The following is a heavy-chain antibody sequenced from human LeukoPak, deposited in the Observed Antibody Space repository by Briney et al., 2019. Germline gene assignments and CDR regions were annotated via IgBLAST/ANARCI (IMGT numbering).Heavy chain of an antibody. V-gene: IGHV1-2*06. CDR2: ISPNSGGT. CDR1: GYTFTGYY. J-gene: IGHJ4*02. Sequence: ASVKVSCKASGYTFTGYYMHWVRQAPGQGIEWVGRISPNSGGTNYAQKFQGRVTMTRDTSISTAYMELSRLRSDDTAVYYCARDAGYSGYDFDYWGQGTLVTVSS. CDR3: ARDAGYSGYDFDY. D-gene: IGHD5-12*01.